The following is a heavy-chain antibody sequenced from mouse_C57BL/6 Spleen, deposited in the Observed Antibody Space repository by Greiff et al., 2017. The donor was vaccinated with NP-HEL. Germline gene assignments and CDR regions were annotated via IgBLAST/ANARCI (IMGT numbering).Heavy chain of an antibody. CDR2: IHPNSGST. V-gene: IGHV1-64*01. J-gene: IGHJ2*01. D-gene: IGHD1-1*01. Sequence: QVQLQQPGAELVKPGASVKLSCKASGYTFTSYWMHWVKQRPGQGLEWIGMIHPNSGSTNYNEKFKSKATLTVDKSSSTAYMQLSSLTSEDSAVYYCASEGTTVVADYFDYWGQGTTLTVSS. CDR3: ASEGTTVVADYFDY. CDR1: GYTFTSYW.